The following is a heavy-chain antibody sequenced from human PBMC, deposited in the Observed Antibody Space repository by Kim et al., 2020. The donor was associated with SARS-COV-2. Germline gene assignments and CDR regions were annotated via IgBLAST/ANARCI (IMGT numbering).Heavy chain of an antibody. D-gene: IGHD6-13*01. CDR1: GSTLNNYA. CDR2: ISGSGDST. V-gene: IGHV3-23*01. CDR3: AKRYSSSWYTASFDI. Sequence: GGSLRLSCAASGSTLNNYAMSWLRQAPGKGLEWVSVISGSGDSTHYADSVKGRFTISRDNSRNTLYLEMNSLRAEDSAVYYCAKRYSSSWYTASFDIWG. J-gene: IGHJ3*02.